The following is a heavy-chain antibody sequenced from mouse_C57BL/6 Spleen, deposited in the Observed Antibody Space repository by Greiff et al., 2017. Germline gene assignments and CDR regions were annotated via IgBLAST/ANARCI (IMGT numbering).Heavy chain of an antibody. CDR1: GFTFSSYG. CDR2: ISSGGSYT. CDR3: ASLSYDYDGRTLGYFDV. V-gene: IGHV5-6*02. J-gene: IGHJ1*03. Sequence: DVMLVESGGDLVKPGGSLKLSCAASGFTFSSYGMSWVRQTPDKRLEWVATISSGGSYTYYPDSVKGRFTISRDNAKNTLYLQMSSLKSEDTAMYYCASLSYDYDGRTLGYFDVWGTGTTVTVSS. D-gene: IGHD2-4*01.